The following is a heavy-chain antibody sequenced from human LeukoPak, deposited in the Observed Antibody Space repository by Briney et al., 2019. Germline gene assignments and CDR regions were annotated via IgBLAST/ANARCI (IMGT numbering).Heavy chain of an antibody. CDR3: ARDDYGDYLYYGVDV. Sequence: ASVKVSCKASGYTFASYGISWVRQAPGQGLEWMGWISVNNGNTNYAQKLQGRVTMTTDTSTSTAYMELRSLRSDDTAVYYCARDDYGDYLYYGVDVWGQGTTVTVSS. CDR1: GYTFASYG. CDR2: ISVNNGNT. J-gene: IGHJ6*02. D-gene: IGHD4-17*01. V-gene: IGHV1-18*01.